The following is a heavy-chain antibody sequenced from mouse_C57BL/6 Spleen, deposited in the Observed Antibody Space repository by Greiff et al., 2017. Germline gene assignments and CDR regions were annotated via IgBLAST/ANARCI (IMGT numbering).Heavy chain of an antibody. V-gene: IGHV6-3*01. CDR3: TALTTRFDY. J-gene: IGHJ2*01. CDR2: IRLKSDNYAT. Sequence: EVNLVESGGGLVQPGGSMKLSCVASGFTFSNYWMNWVRQSPEKGLEWVAQIRLKSDNYATHYAESVKGRFTISRDDSKSSVYLQMNNLRAEDTGIYYCTALTTRFDYWGQGTTLTVSS. D-gene: IGHD2-12*01. CDR1: GFTFSNYW.